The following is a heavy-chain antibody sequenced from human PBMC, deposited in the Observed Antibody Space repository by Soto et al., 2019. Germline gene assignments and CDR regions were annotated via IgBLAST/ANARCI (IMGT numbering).Heavy chain of an antibody. J-gene: IGHJ6*02. Sequence: GGSLRLACAASGFTFSNAWMNWVRQAPGKGLEWVGRIKSKTNGGTTDYAAPVKGRFTISRDDSKNTLYMQLNSLKTEDTAVYYCTTERPYYYYYGMDVWGQGTTVTVSS. CDR2: IKSKTNGGTT. CDR1: GFTFSNAW. CDR3: TTERPYYYYYGMDV. V-gene: IGHV3-15*07.